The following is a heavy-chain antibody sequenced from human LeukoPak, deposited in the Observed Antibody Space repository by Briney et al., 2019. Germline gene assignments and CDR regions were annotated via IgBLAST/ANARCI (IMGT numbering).Heavy chain of an antibody. V-gene: IGHV4-34*11. J-gene: IGHJ4*02. CDR1: GGSFSGYY. Sequence: SETLSLTCAVYGGSFSGYYWNWIRQPPGKGLEWIGNFYHGGSTYYNPSLKSRVTMSGDTSKNQFSLNLSSVTAADTAVYFCVRVTTSSWFEGYFDYWGQGTLVTVSS. CDR3: VRVTTSSWFEGYFDY. D-gene: IGHD6-13*01. CDR2: FYHGGST.